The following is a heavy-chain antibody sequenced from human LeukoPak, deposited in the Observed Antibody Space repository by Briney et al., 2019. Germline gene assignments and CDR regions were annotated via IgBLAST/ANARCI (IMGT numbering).Heavy chain of an antibody. J-gene: IGHJ5*02. V-gene: IGHV7-4-1*02. Sequence: ASVKVSCKASGYTFTSYAMNWVRQAPGQGLEWMGWIDTNTGNPTYAQGFTGRFVFSLDTSVSTAYLQISSLKADDTAVYYCAREASSSSWYLGVGNWFDPWGQGTLVTVSS. CDR3: AREASSSSWYLGVGNWFDP. D-gene: IGHD6-13*01. CDR2: IDTNTGNP. CDR1: GYTFTSYA.